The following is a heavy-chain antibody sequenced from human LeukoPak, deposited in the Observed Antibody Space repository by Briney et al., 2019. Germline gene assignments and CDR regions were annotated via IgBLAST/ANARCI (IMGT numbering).Heavy chain of an antibody. CDR3: AKVAYYDILTGYMYYFDY. CDR2: ISGSGGST. Sequence: PGGSLRLSCAASGFTFSSYAMRWVRQAPGKGLEWVSAISGSGGSTYYVDSVKGRFTISRDNSKNTLYLQMNSLRAEDTAVYYRAKVAYYDILTGYMYYFDYWGQGTLVTVSS. J-gene: IGHJ4*02. CDR1: GFTFSSYA. D-gene: IGHD3-9*01. V-gene: IGHV3-23*01.